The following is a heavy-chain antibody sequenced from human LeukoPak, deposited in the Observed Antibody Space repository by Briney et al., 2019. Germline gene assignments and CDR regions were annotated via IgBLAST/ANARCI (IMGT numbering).Heavy chain of an antibody. CDR3: ARGRGIAVAGTDWFDP. CDR2: ISAYNGNT. J-gene: IGHJ5*02. D-gene: IGHD6-19*01. CDR1: GYTFTSYG. V-gene: IGHV1-18*01. Sequence: ASVKVSCKASGYTFTSYGISWVRQAPGQGLEWMGWISAYNGNTNYAQKLQGRVTMTTDTSTSTAYMELRSLRSDDTAVYYCARGRGIAVAGTDWFDPWGKGTLVNVSS.